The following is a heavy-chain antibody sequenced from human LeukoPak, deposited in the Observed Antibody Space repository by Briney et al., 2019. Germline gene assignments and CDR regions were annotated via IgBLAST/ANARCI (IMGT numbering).Heavy chain of an antibody. CDR1: GFTFSHFG. V-gene: IGHV3-33*06. J-gene: IGHJ4*02. CDR2: IWSDATNQ. Sequence: GGSLRPSCEASGFTFSHFGMHWVRQAPGKGLEWVAVIWSDATNQYYGDSVKGRFTISRDNFKKTVSLQMDSLRAEDTAVYYCAEDAQRGFDYSNSLEHWGQGSLVTVSS. D-gene: IGHD4-11*01. CDR3: AEDAQRGFDYSNSLEH.